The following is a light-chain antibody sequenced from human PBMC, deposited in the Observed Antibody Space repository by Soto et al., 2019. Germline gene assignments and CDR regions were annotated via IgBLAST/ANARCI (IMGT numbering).Light chain of an antibody. Sequence: QSVLTQPPSVSGAPGQRVTISCTGSSSNIGAGYDVRWYQQLPGTAPKLLIYGNSNRPSGVPDRFSGSKSGTSASLAITGLQAEDEADYYCQSYDSSLSGPVVFGGGTKLNVL. CDR3: QSYDSSLSGPVV. V-gene: IGLV1-40*01. J-gene: IGLJ2*01. CDR2: GNS. CDR1: SSNIGAGYD.